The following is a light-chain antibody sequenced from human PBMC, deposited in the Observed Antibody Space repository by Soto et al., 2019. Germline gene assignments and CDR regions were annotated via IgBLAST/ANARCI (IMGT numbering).Light chain of an antibody. CDR3: QQSSNWPIT. Sequence: EIVFTQYPATLSLSPGERSHLSCMASQSVSSYLAWYQQKPVQSPRLLIYDAYNRATGIPARFSGSGSGTDFTLTISSLETEDFAVYYCQQSSNWPITFGQGTRLEIK. V-gene: IGKV3-11*01. CDR1: QSVSSY. CDR2: DAY. J-gene: IGKJ5*01.